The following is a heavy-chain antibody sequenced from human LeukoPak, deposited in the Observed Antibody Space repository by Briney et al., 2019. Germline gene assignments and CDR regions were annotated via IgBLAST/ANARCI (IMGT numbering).Heavy chain of an antibody. CDR1: GFTFSSYA. D-gene: IGHD1-26*01. CDR2: ISGSGGST. CDR3: ARGYSGSYFLHV. J-gene: IGHJ6*04. V-gene: IGHV3-23*01. Sequence: GGSLRLSCAASGFTFSSYAMSWVRQAPGKGLEWVSAISGSGGSTYYADSVKGRFTIPRDNSKNTLYLQMNSLRAEDTAVYYCARGYSGSYFLHVWGKGTTVTVSS.